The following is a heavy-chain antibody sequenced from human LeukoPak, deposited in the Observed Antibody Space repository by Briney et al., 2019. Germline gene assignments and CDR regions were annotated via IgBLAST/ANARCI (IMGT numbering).Heavy chain of an antibody. D-gene: IGHD3-10*01. Sequence: GESLKISCKGSGYSFTTSWFTWVRQMPGKGLEWMGRIDPIDSYTTYSPSFQGHVTISADKSISTAYLQWSSLKASDTAMYYCARAVHYYGSGTSYYYFDYWGQGTLVTVSS. J-gene: IGHJ4*02. CDR1: GYSFTTSW. CDR3: ARAVHYYGSGTSYYYFDY. CDR2: IDPIDSYT. V-gene: IGHV5-10-1*01.